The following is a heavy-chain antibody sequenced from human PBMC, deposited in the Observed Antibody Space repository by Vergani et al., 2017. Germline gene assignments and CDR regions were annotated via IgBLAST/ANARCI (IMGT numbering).Heavy chain of an antibody. CDR2: ISGHGDRT. CDR3: AREERSNTSPFVGD. V-gene: IGHV3-23*01. J-gene: IGHJ4*02. CDR1: GFTFSNSA. Sequence: EVHLLESGGGQVEAGGSLRLSCVASGFTFSNSAMSWVRQTSGKGLEWVSAISGHGDRTYYADSVKGRFTISRDNSKNTVYLQMNSLKAEDRAKYYCAREERSNTSPFVGDWGQGNLVTV. D-gene: IGHD2/OR15-2a*01.